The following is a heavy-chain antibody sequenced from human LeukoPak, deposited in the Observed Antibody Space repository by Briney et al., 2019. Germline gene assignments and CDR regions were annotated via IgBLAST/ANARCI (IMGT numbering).Heavy chain of an antibody. CDR1: GFTFSNAW. J-gene: IGHJ6*03. CDR2: IKSKTDGGTT. Sequence: GGSLRLSCAASGFTFSNAWMSWVRQAPGKGLEWVGRIKSKTDGGTTDYAAPVKGRFTISRDDSKNTLYLQMNSLKTEDTAVYYCTTVWFGELSYYYYYMDVWGKGTTVTISS. V-gene: IGHV3-15*01. CDR3: TTVWFGELSYYYYYMDV. D-gene: IGHD3-10*01.